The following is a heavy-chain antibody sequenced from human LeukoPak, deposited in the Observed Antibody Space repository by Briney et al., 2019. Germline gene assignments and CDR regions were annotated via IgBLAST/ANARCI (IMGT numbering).Heavy chain of an antibody. Sequence: SETLSLTCTVSGVSISSSNSYWGWIRQPPGKGLEWIGSIYYSGSTYYNPSLKSRVTISVDTSKNQFSLKLSSVTAADTAVYYCVRTRYYYNSRSYGAPYYFDYWGQGTLVTVSS. V-gene: IGHV4-39*01. CDR2: IYYSGST. CDR1: GVSISSSNSY. J-gene: IGHJ4*02. D-gene: IGHD3-10*01. CDR3: VRTRYYYNSRSYGAPYYFDY.